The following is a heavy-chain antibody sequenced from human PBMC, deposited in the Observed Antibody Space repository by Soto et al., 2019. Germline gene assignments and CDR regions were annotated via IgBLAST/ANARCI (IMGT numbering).Heavy chain of an antibody. CDR2: IIPIFGTA. J-gene: IGHJ3*02. CDR1: GGTFSSYA. Sequence: ASVKVSCKASGGTFSSYAISWVRQAPGQGLEWMGGIIPIFGTANYAQKFQGRVTITADESTSTAYMELSSLRSEDTAVYYCARESMGPSKVPDAFDIWGQGTMVTVSS. D-gene: IGHD3-10*01. V-gene: IGHV1-69*13. CDR3: ARESMGPSKVPDAFDI.